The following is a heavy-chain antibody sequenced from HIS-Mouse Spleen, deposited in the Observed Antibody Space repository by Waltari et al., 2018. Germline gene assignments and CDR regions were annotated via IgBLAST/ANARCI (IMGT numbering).Heavy chain of an antibody. V-gene: IGHV3-23*01. J-gene: IGHJ4*02. Sequence: EVQLLESGGGLVQPGGSLRLSCVASGFTFSSYAMSWVRQAPGKGLEWVSAISGSGGSTYYADSVKGRFTISRDNSKNTLYLQINSLRAEDTAVYYCAQNYYGSGSYYYWGQGTLVTVSS. CDR2: ISGSGGST. CDR3: AQNYYGSGSYYY. CDR1: GFTFSSYA. D-gene: IGHD3-10*01.